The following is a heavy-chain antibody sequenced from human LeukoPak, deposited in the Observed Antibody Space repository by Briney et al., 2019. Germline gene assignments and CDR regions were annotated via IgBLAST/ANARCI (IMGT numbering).Heavy chain of an antibody. J-gene: IGHJ4*02. CDR2: INGYNGNT. Sequence: GASVKVSCKASGYTFTRNGISWVRQAPGQGLEWMGWINGYNGNTKYAQKLQGRVTMTTDTSTTTAYMELRSLRSDDTAVYYCAREGWGTYSSGPYYSDYWGQGTLITVSS. V-gene: IGHV1-18*04. CDR3: AREGWGTYSSGPYYSDY. CDR1: GYTFTRNG. D-gene: IGHD6-19*01.